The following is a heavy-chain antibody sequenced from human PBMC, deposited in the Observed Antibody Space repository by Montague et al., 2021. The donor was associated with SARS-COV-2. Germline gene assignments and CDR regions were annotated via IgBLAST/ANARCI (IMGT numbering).Heavy chain of an antibody. J-gene: IGHJ1*01. D-gene: IGHD3-22*01. CDR1: GASVRSGNSY. V-gene: IGHV4-61*01. CDR3: ARIGYESVDYCYIYPD. Sequence: SETLSLTCTVSGASVRSGNSYWDWIRQPPGKGLEWNGYISYSGSSNYSPSLKSRVTISVDTSKNQLSLKVISATAADTAVYYCARIGYESVDYCYIYPDWGQGTLVTVSS. CDR2: ISYSGSS.